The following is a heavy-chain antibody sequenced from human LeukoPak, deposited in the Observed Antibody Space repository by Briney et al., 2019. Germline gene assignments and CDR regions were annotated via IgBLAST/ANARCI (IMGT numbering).Heavy chain of an antibody. J-gene: IGHJ4*02. CDR1: GVSVSTTYN. CDR2: NGNN. D-gene: IGHD7-27*01. V-gene: IGHV4-61*01. CDR3: VRDYWGSLDY. Sequence: SETLSLTCTVSGVSVSTTYNWGWVRRPPGKGLEWIGYNGNNSYNPSLKSRATTSLDTSKNQFSMNLHSVTDADTAVYYCVRDYWGSLDYWGQGTLVTVSS.